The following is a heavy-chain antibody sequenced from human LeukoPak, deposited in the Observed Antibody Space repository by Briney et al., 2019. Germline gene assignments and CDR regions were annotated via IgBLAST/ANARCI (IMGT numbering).Heavy chain of an antibody. CDR1: GYTFTSLY. V-gene: IGHV1-46*01. CDR3: ARENYGDSPPYY. CDR2: INPSGDNT. J-gene: IGHJ4*02. Sequence: AASVKVSCKASGYTFTSLYIHWVRQAPGQGLEWMGIINPSGDNTNHAQKFEGRLTMTRDTSTSTAYMELRSLRSDDTAVYYCARENYGDSPPYYWGQGTLVTVSS. D-gene: IGHD4-17*01.